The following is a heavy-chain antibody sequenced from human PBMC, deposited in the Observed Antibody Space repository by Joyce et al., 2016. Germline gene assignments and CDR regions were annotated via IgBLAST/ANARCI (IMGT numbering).Heavy chain of an antibody. CDR3: ARDSKLSDTWYFDL. V-gene: IGHV1-3*04. CDR2: IATGHGDT. Sequence: QVLLVQSGAEVKQPGASVKVSCKASGYKFTSDGIHWVRQAPGQGLGWMGWIATGHGDTQYAQRLQGRATITKDTSAGTAYMELGSLTSEDTAVYYCARDSKLSDTWYFDLWGRGTLVSVSS. CDR1: GYKFTSDG. D-gene: IGHD2-21*01. J-gene: IGHJ2*01.